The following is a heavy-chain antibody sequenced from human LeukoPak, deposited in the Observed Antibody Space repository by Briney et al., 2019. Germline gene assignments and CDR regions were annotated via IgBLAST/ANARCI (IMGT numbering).Heavy chain of an antibody. CDR2: INHSGST. D-gene: IGHD3-16*01. V-gene: IGHV4-34*01. CDR1: GVSFSGYY. Sequence: SETLSLTCAVYGVSFSGYYWSWIRQPPGKGLEWIGEINHSGSTNHNPSLKSRVTISVDTSKNQFSLKLSSVTAADTAVYYCARGPQPYVRFDYWGQGTLVTVSS. CDR3: ARGPQPYVRFDY. J-gene: IGHJ4*02.